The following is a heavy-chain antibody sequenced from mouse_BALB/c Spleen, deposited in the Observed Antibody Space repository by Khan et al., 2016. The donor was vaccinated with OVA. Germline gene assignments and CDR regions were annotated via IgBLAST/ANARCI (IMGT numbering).Heavy chain of an antibody. J-gene: IGHJ3*01. CDR2: IYPFNDDT. CDR1: GYTFTSYV. V-gene: IGHV1S136*01. CDR3: APVGTYFVSFAY. D-gene: IGHD1-1*01. Sequence: VQLQQSGPELVKPGASVKMSCKASGYTFTSYVMHWVKQKPGLGLEWIGYIYPFNDDTKYNEKFKGKAILNSDQSSSTASMELSGLTSEDSAVXYCAPVGTYFVSFAYWGQGTLVTVSA.